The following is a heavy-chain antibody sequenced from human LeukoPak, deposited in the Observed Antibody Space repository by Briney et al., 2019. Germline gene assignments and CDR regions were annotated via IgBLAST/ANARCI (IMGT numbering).Heavy chain of an antibody. CDR2: INQDGSEK. CDR3: ARDHPEPGVFLDR. Sequence: GGSLRLSCAASGFTFSSYWMIWVRQAPGKGLEWVANINQDGSEKYYVDSVKGRFTISRDNAKNSLYLQMNSLRAEDAAVYYCARDHPEPGVFLDRWGQGTLVTVSS. CDR1: GFTFSSYW. D-gene: IGHD1-14*01. J-gene: IGHJ5*02. V-gene: IGHV3-7*05.